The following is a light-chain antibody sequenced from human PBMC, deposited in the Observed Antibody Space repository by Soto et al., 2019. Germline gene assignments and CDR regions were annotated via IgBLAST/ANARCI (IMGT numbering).Light chain of an antibody. CDR2: GGS. CDR1: QNIRGNE. CDR3: QDYGTSHPWT. V-gene: IGKV3-20*01. J-gene: IGKJ1*01. Sequence: EVVLTQSPGALSLSPGEGVTLSCRASQNIRGNELAWYRQKRGQAPRLLMYGGSTRAAGIPDRFSGRGTGTNTTLTICTLERVDSAVYYCQDYGTSHPWTFGQGTKLEIK.